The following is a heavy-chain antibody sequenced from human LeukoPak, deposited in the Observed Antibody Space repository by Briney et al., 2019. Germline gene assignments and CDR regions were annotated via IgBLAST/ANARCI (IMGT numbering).Heavy chain of an antibody. Sequence: PGGSLRLSCAASVFTFSSYWMSWVRQAPGKGLEWMASIKQDASETRYVDSVKGRFTILRDNTETSLFLHMNSLRAEDTAVYYCARYGLGDTVDICGHGTVVTVSS. CDR1: VFTFSSYW. V-gene: IGHV3-7*01. J-gene: IGHJ3*02. CDR2: IKQDASET. D-gene: IGHD4-17*01. CDR3: ARYGLGDTVDI.